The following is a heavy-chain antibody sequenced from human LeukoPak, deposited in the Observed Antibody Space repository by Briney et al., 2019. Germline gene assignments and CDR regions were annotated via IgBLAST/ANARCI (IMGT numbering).Heavy chain of an antibody. D-gene: IGHD2-15*01. Sequence: PGGSLRLSCAASGFNFGSYWMHWVRQAPGKGLVWVSRINSDGSSTTYADSVKGRFTISRDNAKNTLYLQMNSLRVEDTAVYYCTRPKVVPASSNRFDPWGQGTLVTVSS. J-gene: IGHJ5*02. CDR1: GFNFGSYW. CDR2: INSDGSST. V-gene: IGHV3-74*01. CDR3: TRPKVVPASSNRFDP.